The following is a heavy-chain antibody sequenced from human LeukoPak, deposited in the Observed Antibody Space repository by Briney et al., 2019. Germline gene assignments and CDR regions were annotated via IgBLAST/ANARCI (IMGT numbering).Heavy chain of an antibody. J-gene: IGHJ4*02. V-gene: IGHV4-61*02. Sequence: SETLSLTCTVSGGSISSSSYYWGWIRQPPGKGLEWIGRIYTSGSTKYNPSLRSRVTISLDTSENQFSLSLSSVTAADTAVYYCARSSGSSDYSYYLDYWGQGTLVIVSS. D-gene: IGHD3-22*01. CDR1: GGSISSSSYY. CDR2: IYTSGST. CDR3: ARSSGSSDYSYYLDY.